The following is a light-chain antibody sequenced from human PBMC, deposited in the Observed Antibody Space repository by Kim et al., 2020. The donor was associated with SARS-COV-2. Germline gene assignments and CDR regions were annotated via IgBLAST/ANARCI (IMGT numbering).Light chain of an antibody. J-gene: IGLJ2*01. CDR2: YDS. CDR3: QVWDSSSDQRV. Sequence: APGKTARIICGGNNIGRKIVPWFQQKPGQAPVLVIYYDSDRPSGIPERFSGSNSGNTATLTISRVEAGDEADYYCQVWDSSSDQRVFGGGTQLTVL. V-gene: IGLV3-21*04. CDR1: NIGRKI.